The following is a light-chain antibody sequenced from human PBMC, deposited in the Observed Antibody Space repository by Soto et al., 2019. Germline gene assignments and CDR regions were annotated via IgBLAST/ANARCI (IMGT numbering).Light chain of an antibody. J-gene: IGLJ3*02. CDR2: EAT. V-gene: IGLV2-23*01. Sequence: QSALTQPASVSGSAGQSITISCSGTMRDVGAYNLVSWYQQHPGTAPKVMIYEATKRPSGVSNRFSGSKSGNTASLTISGLQAEDEADYYCCAYAGSGTVVFGGGTKLTVL. CDR1: MRDVGAYNL. CDR3: CAYAGSGTVV.